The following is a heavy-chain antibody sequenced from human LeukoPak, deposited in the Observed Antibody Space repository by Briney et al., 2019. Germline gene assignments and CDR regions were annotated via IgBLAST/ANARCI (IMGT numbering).Heavy chain of an antibody. D-gene: IGHD3-22*01. CDR1: GFTFSSYA. V-gene: IGHV3-23*01. J-gene: IGHJ6*02. CDR3: ASKSPWSPTYYYDSSGYYNYYYGMDV. Sequence: GGSLRLSCAASGFTFSSYAMSWVRQAPGKGLEWVSAISGSGGSTYYADSVKGRFTISRDNSKNTLYLQMNSLRAEDTAVYYCASKSPWSPTYYYDSSGYYNYYYGMDVWGQGTTVTVSS. CDR2: ISGSGGST.